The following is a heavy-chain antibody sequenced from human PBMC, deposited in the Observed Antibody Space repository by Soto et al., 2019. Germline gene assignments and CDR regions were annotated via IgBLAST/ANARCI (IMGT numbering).Heavy chain of an antibody. V-gene: IGHV1-24*01. CDR3: ATLRWADP. D-gene: IGHD3-16*01. CDR1: GYTLTEFP. Sequence: QVQLVQSGAEVKKLGASVNVSCKVSGYTLTEFPMHWVRQAPGKGLEWLGRFDPDDGEVIYAQMFQGRVTMTEDTSTDTAYMELSSLRSEDTAVYYCATLRWADPWGQGTLVTVSS. CDR2: FDPDDGEV. J-gene: IGHJ5*02.